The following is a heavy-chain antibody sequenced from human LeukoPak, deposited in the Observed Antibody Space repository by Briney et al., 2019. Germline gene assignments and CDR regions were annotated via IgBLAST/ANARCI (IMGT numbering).Heavy chain of an antibody. CDR1: GFTFSSYA. V-gene: IGHV3-23*01. J-gene: IGHJ6*03. CDR3: ARVSKPGWFDYYYMDV. Sequence: SGGSLRLSCAASGFTFSSYAMSWVRQAPGKGLEWVSAISGSGGSTYYADSVKGRFTISRDNSKNTLYLQMDNLRFEDTAVYYCARVSKPGWFDYYYMDVWGKGTTVIVSS. D-gene: IGHD3-10*01. CDR2: ISGSGGST.